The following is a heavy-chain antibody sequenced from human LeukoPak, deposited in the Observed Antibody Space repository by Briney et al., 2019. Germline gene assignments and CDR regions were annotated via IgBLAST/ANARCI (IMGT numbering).Heavy chain of an antibody. CDR1: GFTFSSYS. CDR2: ISSSSSYI. Sequence: GGSLRLSCAASGFTFSSYSMNWVGQAPAKGLEWVSSISSSSSYIYYADSVKGRFTICRDNAKHSLYLQMNSLRAEDTAVYYCGRDTYYYGSGSYYLFDYWGQGTLVTVSS. CDR3: GRDTYYYGSGSYYLFDY. J-gene: IGHJ4*02. D-gene: IGHD3-10*01. V-gene: IGHV3-21*01.